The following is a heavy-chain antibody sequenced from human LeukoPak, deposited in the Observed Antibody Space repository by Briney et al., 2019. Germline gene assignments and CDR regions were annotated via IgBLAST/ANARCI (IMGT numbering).Heavy chain of an antibody. J-gene: IGHJ4*02. CDR2: IYYSGST. D-gene: IGHD2-15*01. CDR3: VNAGYCSGGSCSPIDY. V-gene: IGHV4-39*01. CDR1: GGSISSSSYY. Sequence: SETLSLTCTVSGGSISSSSYYWGWIRQPPGKGLEWIGSIYYSGSTYYNPSLKPRVTLSVDTSKNQFSLKLSSVTAADTAVYYCVNAGYCSGGSCSPIDYWGQGTLVTVS.